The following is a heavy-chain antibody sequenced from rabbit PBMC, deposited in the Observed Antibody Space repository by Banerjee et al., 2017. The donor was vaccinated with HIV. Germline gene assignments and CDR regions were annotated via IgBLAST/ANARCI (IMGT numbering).Heavy chain of an antibody. CDR1: GLDFSSSYY. J-gene: IGHJ3*01. CDR2: INTGSSGYT. CDR3: ARDLAGDGDVYL. D-gene: IGHD4-2*01. V-gene: IGHV1S45*01. Sequence: QQQLEESGGGLVKPEGSLTLTCTASGLDFSSSYYMCWVRQAPGKGLEWIACINTGSSGYTYYASWAKGRFTISKTSSTTVTLQMTSLTAADTATYFCARDLAGDGDVYLWGQGTLVTVS.